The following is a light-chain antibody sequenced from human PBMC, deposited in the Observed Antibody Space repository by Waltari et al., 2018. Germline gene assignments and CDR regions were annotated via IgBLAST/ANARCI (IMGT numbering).Light chain of an antibody. CDR2: EDD. J-gene: IGLJ2*01. CDR1: SGGIANNY. V-gene: IGLV6-57*03. Sequence: NFILTQPPSVSASPGETVTISCTRSSGGIANNYVQWYQQRPGSVPITVSFEDDQRPSGVPDRFSGSLDSSSDSASLTISDLRTEDEADYYCQSSDSTDVVFGGGTKLTVL. CDR3: QSSDSTDVV.